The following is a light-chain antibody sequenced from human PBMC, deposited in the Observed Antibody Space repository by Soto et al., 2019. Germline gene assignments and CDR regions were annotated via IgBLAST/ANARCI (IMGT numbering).Light chain of an antibody. CDR2: AAS. J-gene: IGKJ3*01. CDR3: QQSYSTPFT. CDR1: QSISSY. V-gene: IGKV1-39*01. Sequence: DIQMTQSPSSLSASVGDRVTITCRASQSISSYLNWYQQKPGKAPNLLLYAASSLQSGVPSRFSGSGSGTEFTLTISSLQPEDFATYYYQQSYSTPFTFGPGTKVDIK.